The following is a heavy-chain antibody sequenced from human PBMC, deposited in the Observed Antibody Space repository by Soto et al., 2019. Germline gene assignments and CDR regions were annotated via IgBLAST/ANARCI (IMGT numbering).Heavy chain of an antibody. Sequence: QLQLQESGPGLVKPSETLSLTCTVSGGSISSSSYYWGWIRQPPGKGLEWIGSIYYSGSTYYNQSLKSRVTISVDTSKNQFSLKLSSVTAADTAVYYCARGYCSGGSCYFVQHWGQGTLVTVSS. CDR3: ARGYCSGGSCYFVQH. CDR1: GGSISSSSYY. D-gene: IGHD2-15*01. CDR2: IYYSGST. J-gene: IGHJ1*01. V-gene: IGHV4-39*01.